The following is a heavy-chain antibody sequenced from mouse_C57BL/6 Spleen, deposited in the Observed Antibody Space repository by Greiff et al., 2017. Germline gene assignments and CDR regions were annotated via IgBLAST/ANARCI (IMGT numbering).Heavy chain of an antibody. J-gene: IGHJ2*01. D-gene: IGHD2-5*01. V-gene: IGHV1-52*01. CDR2: LDPSDSET. Sequence: QVQLQQPGAELVRPGSSVKLSCKASGYNFTSYWMHWVKQRPIHGLEWIGNLDPSDSETHYNQKFQDKATLTVDKSSSTAYLQLSSLTSDDSAFYYCARAGPTIVTFDYWGQGTTRTVSS. CDR1: GYNFTSYW. CDR3: ARAGPTIVTFDY.